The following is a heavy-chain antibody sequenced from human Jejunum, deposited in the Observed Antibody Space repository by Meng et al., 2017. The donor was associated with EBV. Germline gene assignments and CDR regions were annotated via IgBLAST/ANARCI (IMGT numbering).Heavy chain of an antibody. V-gene: IGHV3-30*18. CDR2: ISFDGSDI. CDR1: GFTFSNYG. CDR3: AKAIEVMGYYSDY. J-gene: IGHJ4*02. D-gene: IGHD2-21*01. Sequence: QGQLGGAGGGVVQPGGSLRLSCAASGFTFSNYGMHWVRQAPGKGLEWVAIISFDGSDIYYADSVKGRFTISRDNSKNTLYLQMNSLRAEDTAVYYCAKAIEVMGYYSDYWGQGTLVTVSS.